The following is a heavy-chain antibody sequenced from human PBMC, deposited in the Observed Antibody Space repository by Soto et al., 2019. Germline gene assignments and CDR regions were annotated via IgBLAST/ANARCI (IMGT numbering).Heavy chain of an antibody. Sequence: QVQLVQSGAEVKKPGSSVKVSCKASGYTFTSYGITWVRQAPGQGLEWMGWISAYNGNTNYAQKIQGRVTMTTETTTNTDYMELRSLSSDDTDVYYWASDLTPALLDHWGQGTRVTVSS. D-gene: IGHD3-9*01. CDR1: GYTFTSYG. V-gene: IGHV1-18*01. CDR2: ISAYNGNT. CDR3: ASDLTPALLDH. J-gene: IGHJ4*02.